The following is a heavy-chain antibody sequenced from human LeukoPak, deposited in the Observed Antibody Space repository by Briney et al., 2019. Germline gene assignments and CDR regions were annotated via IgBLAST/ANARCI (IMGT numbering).Heavy chain of an antibody. J-gene: IGHJ4*02. D-gene: IGHD6-13*01. CDR1: GGSISSYY. V-gene: IGHV4-59*01. Sequence: KPSETLSLTCAVSGGSISSYYWSWIRQPPGKGLEWIGYIYYSGSTNYNPSLKSRVTISVDTSKNQFSLKLLSVTAADTAVYYCARGMQQLYHFGSWGRGTLVTVSS. CDR3: ARGMQQLYHFGS. CDR2: IYYSGST.